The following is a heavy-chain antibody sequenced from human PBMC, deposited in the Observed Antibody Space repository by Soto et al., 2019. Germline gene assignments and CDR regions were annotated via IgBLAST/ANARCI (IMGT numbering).Heavy chain of an antibody. CDR2: ISGSGDRT. D-gene: IGHD3-22*01. V-gene: IGHV3-23*01. CDR3: VKDDGGYPSTAPH. Sequence: EGSLRLSCAASGITISNYPMSWVRQAPGKGLDWVSGISGSGDRTYYADSAKGRFTISKDISKNSLSLQLDNLGVEDTAVYFCVKDDGGYPSTAPHWGQGTLVTVSS. J-gene: IGHJ1*01. CDR1: GITISNYP.